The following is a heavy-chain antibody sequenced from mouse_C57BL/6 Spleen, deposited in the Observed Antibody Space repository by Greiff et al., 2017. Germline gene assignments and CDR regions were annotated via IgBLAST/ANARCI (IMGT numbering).Heavy chain of an antibody. CDR1: GYTFTSYW. Sequence: VQLQQPGTELVKPGASVKLSCKASGYTFTSYWMHWVKQRPGQGLEWIGNINPSNGGTNYNEKFKSKATLTVDKSSSTAYLQLSSLPSEDSAVYYCARTGLSWSFDYWGQGTTLTVSS. D-gene: IGHD3-1*01. CDR2: INPSNGGT. V-gene: IGHV1-53*01. J-gene: IGHJ2*01. CDR3: ARTGLSWSFDY.